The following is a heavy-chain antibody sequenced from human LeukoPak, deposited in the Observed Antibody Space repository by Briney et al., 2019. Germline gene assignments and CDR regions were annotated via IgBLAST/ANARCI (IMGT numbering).Heavy chain of an antibody. CDR3: GKEGGA. D-gene: IGHD3-16*01. Sequence: PSGGSLRLSCAASGFTFSSFTMTWVRQAPGKGLEWVSAIGGRGGSTYYADSLEGRFTIARDNSKDIVYLQMNSLKVEDTAIYYCGKEGGAWGQGTKVTVSS. CDR2: IGGRGGST. V-gene: IGHV3-23*01. CDR1: GFTFSSFT. J-gene: IGHJ5*02.